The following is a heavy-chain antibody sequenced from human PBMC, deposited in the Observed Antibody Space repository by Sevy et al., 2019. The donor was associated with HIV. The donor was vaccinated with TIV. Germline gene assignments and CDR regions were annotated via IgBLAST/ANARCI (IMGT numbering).Heavy chain of an antibody. CDR2: ISGHGGST. V-gene: IGHV3-23*01. CDR3: AGGFWSGFDY. CDR1: GFIFNSYA. D-gene: IGHD3-3*01. Sequence: GGSLRLSCAASGFIFNSYAMSWVRQAPGKGLEWVSTISGHGGSTYYAQSVKGRFTISRDNSRNTLDLQMNSLRAEDTAVYYCAGGFWSGFDYWGQGILVTVSS. J-gene: IGHJ4*02.